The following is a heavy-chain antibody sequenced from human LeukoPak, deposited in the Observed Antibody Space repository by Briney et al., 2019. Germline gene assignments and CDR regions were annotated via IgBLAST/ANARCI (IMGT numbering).Heavy chain of an antibody. CDR2: INHSGST. V-gene: IGHV4-34*01. CDR1: GFTFSSYA. D-gene: IGHD3-10*01. CDR3: ARRGGSGSYYIGRGQNWFDP. Sequence: TGGSLRLSCAASGFTFSSYAMSWVRQAPGKGLEWIGEINHSGSTNYNPSLKSRVTISVDTSKNQFSLKLSSVTAADTAVYYCARRGGSGSYYIGRGQNWFDPWGQGTLVTVSS. J-gene: IGHJ5*02.